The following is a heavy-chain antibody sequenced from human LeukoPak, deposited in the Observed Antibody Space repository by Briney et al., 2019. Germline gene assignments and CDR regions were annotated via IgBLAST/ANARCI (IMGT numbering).Heavy chain of an antibody. D-gene: IGHD2-15*01. CDR3: ARDLGDCSGGSCYLPDAFDI. J-gene: IGHJ3*02. V-gene: IGHV3-48*03. CDR1: GFTLSRYE. Sequence: GGSLRLSCAASGFTLSRYEMNWVPQAPGKGLEWGSYISSSGSTIYHADSVKGRFTISRANAKNSLYLQMNSLRAEDTAVYYCARDLGDCSGGSCYLPDAFDIWGQGTMVTVSS. CDR2: ISSSGSTI.